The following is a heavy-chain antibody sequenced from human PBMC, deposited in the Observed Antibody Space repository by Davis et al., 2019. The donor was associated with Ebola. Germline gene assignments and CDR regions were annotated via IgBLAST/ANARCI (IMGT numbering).Heavy chain of an antibody. Sequence: PSETLSLTCTVSGGSISSSSYYWGWIRQPPGKGLEWIGSIYYSGSTYYNPSLKSRVTISVDTSKNQFSLKLSSVTAADTAVYYCARYDYSIDRLEELDYWGQGTLVTVPS. V-gene: IGHV4-39*01. CDR3: ARYDYSIDRLEELDY. CDR2: IYYSGST. CDR1: GGSISSSSYY. D-gene: IGHD4-11*01. J-gene: IGHJ4*02.